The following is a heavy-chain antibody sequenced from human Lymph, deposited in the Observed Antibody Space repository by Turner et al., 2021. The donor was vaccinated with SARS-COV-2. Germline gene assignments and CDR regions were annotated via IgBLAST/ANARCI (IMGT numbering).Heavy chain of an antibody. V-gene: IGHV1-8*01. J-gene: IGHJ5*02. CDR2: MNPNSGYT. CDR3: AKGDGYPPHGLLDP. Sequence: QVQLVQSGAEVKKPGASVKVSCTASGYTFTSYDLNWVRQATGQGLEWMGWMNPNSGYTGYAQKFQGRVTMTRNTSISTAYMELNSLTADDTAVYYCAKGDGYPPHGLLDPWGQGTLVTVSS. CDR1: GYTFTSYD. D-gene: IGHD6-25*01.